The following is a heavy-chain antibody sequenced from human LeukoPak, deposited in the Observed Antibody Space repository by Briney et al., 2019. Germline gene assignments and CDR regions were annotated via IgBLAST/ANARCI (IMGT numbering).Heavy chain of an antibody. CDR2: INPNSGGT. J-gene: IGHJ3*02. Sequence: GASVKVSCKASGYTFTGYYMHWVRQAPGQGLEWMGWINPNSGGTNYAQKFQGRVTMTRDTSISTAYMELSRLRSDDTAMYYCARDLAPYSSSWYDAWCAFDIWGQGTMVTVSS. CDR1: GYTFTGYY. D-gene: IGHD6-13*01. V-gene: IGHV1-2*02. CDR3: ARDLAPYSSSWYDAWCAFDI.